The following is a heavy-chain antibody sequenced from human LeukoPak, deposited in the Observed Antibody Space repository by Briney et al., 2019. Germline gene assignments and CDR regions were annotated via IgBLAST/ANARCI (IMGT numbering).Heavy chain of an antibody. Sequence: SETLSLTCAVSGYSRSRGYYWGWIRQPPGKGLEWIGSIYHSGSTYYNPSLKSRVTISVDTSKNQFSLKLSSVTAADTAVYYCARQDYDILTGYYGYYFDYWGQGTLVTVSS. V-gene: IGHV4-38-2*01. J-gene: IGHJ4*02. CDR3: ARQDYDILTGYYGYYFDY. CDR1: GYSRSRGYY. D-gene: IGHD3-9*01. CDR2: IYHSGST.